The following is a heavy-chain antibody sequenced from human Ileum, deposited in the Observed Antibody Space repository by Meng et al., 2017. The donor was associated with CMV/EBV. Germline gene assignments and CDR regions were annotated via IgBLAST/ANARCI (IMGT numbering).Heavy chain of an antibody. CDR1: GACLTHYY. Sequence: QLLVSGRSLQQPSATQFLACCVTGACLTHYYGTWILQPDGKGLEWIGRIHPPGTTDDNPSLRGRVTISVDTSKNPFSLKLNSVTAADAAVYYCASHYYYGSGNYLPFDPWGRGTLVTVSS. J-gene: IGHJ5*02. D-gene: IGHD3-10*01. CDR3: ASHYYYGSGNYLPFDP. V-gene: IGHV4-4*07. CDR2: IHPPGTT.